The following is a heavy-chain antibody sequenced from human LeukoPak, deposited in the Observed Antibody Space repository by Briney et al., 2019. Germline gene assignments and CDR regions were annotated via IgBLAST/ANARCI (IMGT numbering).Heavy chain of an antibody. D-gene: IGHD1-26*01. V-gene: IGHV3-21*01. CDR3: ARGGSGPIDY. CDR2: ISSSSSYI. J-gene: IGHJ4*02. CDR1: GFTVSSNY. Sequence: TGGSLRLSCAASGFTVSSNYMTWVRQAPGKGLEWVSSISSSSSYIYYADSVKGRFTISRDNAKNSLYLQMNSLRAEDTAVYYCARGGSGPIDYWGQGTLVTVSS.